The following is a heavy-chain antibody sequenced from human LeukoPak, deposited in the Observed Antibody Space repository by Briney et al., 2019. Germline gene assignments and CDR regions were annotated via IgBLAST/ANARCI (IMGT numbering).Heavy chain of an antibody. CDR3: ARGDSGSYLFNYYYYYYMDV. CDR2: INPNSGGT. J-gene: IGHJ6*03. V-gene: IGHV1-2*02. CDR1: GYTFTGYY. Sequence: ASVKVSCKASGYTFTGYYMHWVRQAPGQGFEWMGWINPNSGGTNYAQKFQGRVTMTRNTSISTAYMELSSLRSEDTAVYYCARGDSGSYLFNYYYYYYMDVWGKGTTVTISS. D-gene: IGHD3-10*01.